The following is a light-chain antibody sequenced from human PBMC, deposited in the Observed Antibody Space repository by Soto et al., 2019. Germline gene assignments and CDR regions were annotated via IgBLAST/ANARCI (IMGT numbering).Light chain of an antibody. J-gene: IGKJ4*01. CDR1: QSVSSNF. V-gene: IGKV3-20*01. CDR2: GAS. Sequence: EIVLSQSPGTLSLSPGERATLSCRASQSVSSNFLAWYQQKPGQAPRLLIYGASSRATGIPHRFSGSGSGTDFTLTISRLEPEDFAVYYCQQYDTSPLTFGGGTKLEIK. CDR3: QQYDTSPLT.